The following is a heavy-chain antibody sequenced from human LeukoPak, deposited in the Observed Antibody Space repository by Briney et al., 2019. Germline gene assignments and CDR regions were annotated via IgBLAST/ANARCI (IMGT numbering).Heavy chain of an antibody. V-gene: IGHV3-23*01. Sequence: PGGSLRLSCAASGFTFSTYAMTWVRQAPGKGLEWVSSITGSGGSTYYADSVKGRFTISRDNSKNALYLQMNSLRAEDTAVYYCAKAAYSYCCWGQGTLVTVSS. CDR1: GFTFSTYA. J-gene: IGHJ4*02. D-gene: IGHD5-18*01. CDR3: AKAAYSYCC. CDR2: ITGSGGST.